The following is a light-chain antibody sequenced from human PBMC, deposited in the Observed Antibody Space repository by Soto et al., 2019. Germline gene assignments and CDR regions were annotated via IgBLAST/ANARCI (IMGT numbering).Light chain of an antibody. CDR3: AAWADSLWL. V-gene: IGLV1-44*01. CDR1: SSNIGTNS. J-gene: IGLJ3*02. Sequence: QSVLTQPPSASGTPGQRVTISCSGSSSNIGTNSVRWYQQLPGTAPKVLIYNDHERPSGVPDRFSGSKSGTSASLAISGLQSDDEADYYCAAWADSLWLSGGGTKLTVL. CDR2: NDH.